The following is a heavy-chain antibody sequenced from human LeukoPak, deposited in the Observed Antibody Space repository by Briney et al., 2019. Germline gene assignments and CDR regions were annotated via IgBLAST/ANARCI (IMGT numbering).Heavy chain of an antibody. D-gene: IGHD2-2*01. CDR3: ARHRSKYQLLLVWFDP. CDR1: GGSISSSSYY. V-gene: IGHV4-39*01. CDR2: IYYSGRT. Sequence: SETLSLTCTVSGGSISSSSYYWGWIRQPPGKGLEWIGSIYYSGRTYYNPSLKSRVTISVDTSKNQFSLKLSSVTAADTAVYYCARHRSKYQLLLVWFDPWGQGTLVTVSS. J-gene: IGHJ5*02.